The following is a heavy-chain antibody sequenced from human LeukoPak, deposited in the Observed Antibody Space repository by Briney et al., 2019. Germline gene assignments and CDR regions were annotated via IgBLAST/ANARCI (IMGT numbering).Heavy chain of an antibody. CDR1: GGSISNYY. D-gene: IGHD1-20*01. CDR3: ARELITKADAFDI. V-gene: IGHV4-4*07. CDR2: FYARGNT. Sequence: SETLSLTCNVSGGSISNYYWNWIRQPAGKGLEWIGHFYARGNTNYNPSLKSRVTMSVDTSKNQLSLKLTSVTAADTAVYYCARELITKADAFDIWGQGTMVTVSS. J-gene: IGHJ3*02.